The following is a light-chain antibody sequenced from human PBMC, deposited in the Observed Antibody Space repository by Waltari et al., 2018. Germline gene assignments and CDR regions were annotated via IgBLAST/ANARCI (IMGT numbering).Light chain of an antibody. J-gene: IGKJ4*01. CDR3: QQYNSYSLLT. V-gene: IGKV1-5*03. Sequence: DIQMTQSPSTLSAYVGDRVTITCRASQSISNWLAWYQQKPGKVPKLLLYKASTLESGVPSRFSGSGSGTEFTLTISSLQPDDFATYYCQQYNSYSLLTFGGGTKVEIK. CDR1: QSISNW. CDR2: KAS.